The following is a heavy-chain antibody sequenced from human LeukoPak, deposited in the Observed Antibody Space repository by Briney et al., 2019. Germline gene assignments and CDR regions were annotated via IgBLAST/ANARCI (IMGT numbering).Heavy chain of an antibody. D-gene: IGHD6-6*01. Sequence: PSETLSLTCGVYGGSFSGYYWSWIRQPPGKGLEWIGEINHSGSTNHSPSLKSRVTISVDTSKNQFSLKLSSVTAADTAVYYCARRLIAARQFGFDYWGQGTLVTVSS. J-gene: IGHJ4*02. CDR2: INHSGST. V-gene: IGHV4-34*01. CDR1: GGSFSGYY. CDR3: ARRLIAARQFGFDY.